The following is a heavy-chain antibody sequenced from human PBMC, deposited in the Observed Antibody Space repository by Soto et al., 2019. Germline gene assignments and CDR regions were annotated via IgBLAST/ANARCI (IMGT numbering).Heavy chain of an antibody. V-gene: IGHV4-59*01. CDR1: GGSISSFY. CDR2: IYYSGST. D-gene: IGHD2-21*02. Sequence: QVQLQESGPGLVKTSETLSLTCTVSGGSISSFYWSWIRQPPGKGLEWIGYIYYSGSTNYSPSLTPRVTISIDPSKNQFSLKMSSVTAADTAKYYCAGSGDGGNSFRWGQGTLVTVSS. J-gene: IGHJ4*02. CDR3: AGSGDGGNSFR.